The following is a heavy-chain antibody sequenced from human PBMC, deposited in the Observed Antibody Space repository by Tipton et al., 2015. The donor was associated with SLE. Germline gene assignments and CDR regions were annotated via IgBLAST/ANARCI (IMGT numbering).Heavy chain of an antibody. CDR1: GNTFTSYD. V-gene: IGHV1-18*01. J-gene: IGHJ6*03. CDR3: ARVPAFYYYYMDV. D-gene: IGHD2-2*01. CDR2: ISPYNGNT. Sequence: QLVQSGAEVKRPGASVKVSCKASGNTFTSYDISWVRQAPGQGLEWMGWISPYNGNTHYAQKLQGRVTMTTDTSRSTAYMELRSLRSGDTAVYYCARVPAFYYYYMDVWGKGTTVTVSS.